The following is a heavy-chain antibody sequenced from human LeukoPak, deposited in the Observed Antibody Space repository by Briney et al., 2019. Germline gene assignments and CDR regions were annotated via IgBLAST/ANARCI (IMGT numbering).Heavy chain of an antibody. V-gene: IGHV1-2*02. J-gene: IGHJ4*02. Sequence: ASVKVCCKASGYTFTGYYMSWVRQAPGQGLEWMGWINPNSGDTNYAQKFQGRVTMTRDTSIRTAYMELSRLRSDDTAVYYCARDSGLGYSGYDLAWWGQGTLVADPS. CDR3: ARDSGLGYSGYDLAW. D-gene: IGHD5-12*01. CDR1: GYTFTGYY. CDR2: INPNSGDT.